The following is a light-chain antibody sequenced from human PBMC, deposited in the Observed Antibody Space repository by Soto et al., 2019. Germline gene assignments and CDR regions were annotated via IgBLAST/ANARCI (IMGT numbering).Light chain of an antibody. CDR2: GAS. J-gene: IGKJ3*01. Sequence: EIVLTQSPGTLSLSPGERATLSCRASQSVSSSYLAWYQQKPGQAPRLLIYGASSRATGIPDRFSGSGSGTDFTLTIIRLEPEDFAVYYCQQYGSSPCTFGPGTKVDIK. CDR1: QSVSSSY. CDR3: QQYGSSPCT. V-gene: IGKV3-20*01.